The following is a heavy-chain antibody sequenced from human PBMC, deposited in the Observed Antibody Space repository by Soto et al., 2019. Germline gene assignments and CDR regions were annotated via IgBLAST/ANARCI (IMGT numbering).Heavy chain of an antibody. CDR3: ARKRYSSSSED. V-gene: IGHV1-2*02. Sequence: ASVKVSCKASGYTLTGDYMHWVRQAPGQGLEWMGWINPNSGGTNYAQKFQGRVTMTRDTSISTAYMELSRLRSDDTAVYYCARKRYSSSSEDWGQGTLVTVSS. CDR2: INPNSGGT. D-gene: IGHD6-6*01. J-gene: IGHJ4*02. CDR1: GYTLTGDY.